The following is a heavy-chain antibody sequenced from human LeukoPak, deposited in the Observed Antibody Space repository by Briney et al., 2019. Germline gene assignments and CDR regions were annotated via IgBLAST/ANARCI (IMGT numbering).Heavy chain of an antibody. J-gene: IGHJ6*02. CDR1: GGTFSSYA. CDR2: IIPIFGTA. D-gene: IGHD2-15*01. Sequence: GASVKVSCKASGGTFSSYAISWVRQAPGQGLEWMGGIIPIFGTANYAQKFQGRVTITADESTSTAYMELSSLRSEDTAVYYCARGPEALHGGYYYYYGMDVWGQGTTVTVSS. V-gene: IGHV1-69*01. CDR3: ARGPEALHGGYYYYYGMDV.